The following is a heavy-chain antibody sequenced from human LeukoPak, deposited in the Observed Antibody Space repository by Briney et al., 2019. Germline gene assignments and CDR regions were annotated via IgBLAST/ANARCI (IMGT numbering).Heavy chain of an antibody. D-gene: IGHD3-9*01. J-gene: IGHJ4*02. CDR3: ARDLKGSNYDILTGPIGAY. CDR1: GFTFSSYT. Sequence: PGGSLRLSCAASGFTFSSYTMCWVRQAPDKGLEWVAVISYDGGNKDYADSVKGRFTISRDNSKNTLSLKMNSLRPEDTAVYYCARDLKGSNYDILTGPIGAYWGQGTLVTVSS. CDR2: ISYDGGNK. V-gene: IGHV3-30*04.